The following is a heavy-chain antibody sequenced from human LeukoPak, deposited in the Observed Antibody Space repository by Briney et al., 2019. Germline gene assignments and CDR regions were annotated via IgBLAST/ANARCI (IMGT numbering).Heavy chain of an antibody. CDR2: IYHSGGT. V-gene: IGHV4-59*11. Sequence: SETLSLTCTVSGGSISSHFWSWIRQPPGKGLEWIGYIYHSGGTNYNPPLKSRVTISVDTSKTQFSLKLSSVTAAYTAVYYGARFFVPYDSSGYFRFNSQVRDAFDIWGQATMVAVSA. CDR1: GGSISSHF. J-gene: IGHJ3*02. CDR3: ARFFVPYDSSGYFRFNSQVRDAFDI. D-gene: IGHD3-22*01.